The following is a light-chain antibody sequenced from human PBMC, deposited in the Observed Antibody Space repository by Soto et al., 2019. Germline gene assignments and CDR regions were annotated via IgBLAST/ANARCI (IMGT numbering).Light chain of an antibody. CDR1: QTISNW. CDR2: DAS. CDR3: QQYETFSGT. J-gene: IGKJ1*01. Sequence: IQMTQSPSTLSASVGDRVTITCQASQTISNWLAWYQQKPGKAPKLLIYDASALPRGVPSRFSGSGSGTKFTLTIASLQPDDFATYYCQQYETFSGTFGPGTKVDIK. V-gene: IGKV1-5*01.